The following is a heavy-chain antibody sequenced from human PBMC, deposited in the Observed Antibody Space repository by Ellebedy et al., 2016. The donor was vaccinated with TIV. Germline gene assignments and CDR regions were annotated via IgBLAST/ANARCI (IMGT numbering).Heavy chain of an antibody. D-gene: IGHD6-19*01. Sequence: ESLKISXAASGFTFSDYYMSWFRQPPGKGLEWIGSIYYSGSTYYNPSLKSRVTISVDTSKNQFSLKLSSVTAADTAVYYCARGIAVAGPLDYWGQGTLVTVSS. J-gene: IGHJ4*02. CDR2: IYYSGST. CDR3: ARGIAVAGPLDY. CDR1: GFTFSDYY. V-gene: IGHV4-38-2*01.